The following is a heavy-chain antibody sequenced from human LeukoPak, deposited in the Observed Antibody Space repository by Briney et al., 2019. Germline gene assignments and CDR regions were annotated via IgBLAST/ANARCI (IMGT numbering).Heavy chain of an antibody. Sequence: GGSLRLSCAASGFTFNNYAMSWVRQAPGKGLEWVSVISGSGPTTYYADSVKGRFTISRDNSKNTLLLLMNGLRAEDTAVYYCAKEQGSEGLPHYYYYYGMDVWGQGTTVTVSS. V-gene: IGHV3-23*01. D-gene: IGHD6-25*01. CDR1: GFTFNNYA. J-gene: IGHJ6*02. CDR3: AKEQGSEGLPHYYYYYGMDV. CDR2: ISGSGPTT.